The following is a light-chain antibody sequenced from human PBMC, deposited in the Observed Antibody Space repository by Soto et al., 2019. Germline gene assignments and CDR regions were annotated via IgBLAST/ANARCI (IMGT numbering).Light chain of an antibody. J-gene: IGLJ2*01. Sequence: QSAPTQPASVSGSPGQSITISCTGTSSDVGGYNYVSWYQQHPGKAPKLMIYEVSNRPSGVSNRFSGSKSGNTASLTISGLQAEDEADYYCSSYTSGSTPYVVFGGGTKLTVL. CDR1: SSDVGGYNY. V-gene: IGLV2-14*01. CDR3: SSYTSGSTPYVV. CDR2: EVS.